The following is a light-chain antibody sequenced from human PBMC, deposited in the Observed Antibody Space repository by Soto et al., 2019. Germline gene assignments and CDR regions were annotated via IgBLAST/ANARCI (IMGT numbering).Light chain of an antibody. CDR2: EVS. CDR1: SSDGGGYKY. Sequence: QCALTQPVSVSGSPGQAITVSCTGTSSDGGGYKYVSWYQQHPGKAPKPLIYEVSKRPSGVSKRFSGSKSGNTASLTISGLQAEDEADYYCSSYTGSSIYVFGTGTKVTLL. J-gene: IGLJ1*01. CDR3: SSYTGSSIYV. V-gene: IGLV2-14*01.